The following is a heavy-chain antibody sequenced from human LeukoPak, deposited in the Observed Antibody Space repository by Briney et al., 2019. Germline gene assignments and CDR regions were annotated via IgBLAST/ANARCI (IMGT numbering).Heavy chain of an antibody. V-gene: IGHV3-23*01. CDR2: ISGSGGST. J-gene: IGHJ4*02. CDR3: AKFGTSGYCSSTSCYPANFDY. Sequence: HPGGSLSLSCAASGFTFSSYAMSWVRQAPGKGLEWVSAISGSGGSTYYADSVKGRFTISRDNSKNTLYLQMNSLRAEDTAVYYCAKFGTSGYCSSTSCYPANFDYWGQGTLVTVSS. D-gene: IGHD2-2*01. CDR1: GFTFSSYA.